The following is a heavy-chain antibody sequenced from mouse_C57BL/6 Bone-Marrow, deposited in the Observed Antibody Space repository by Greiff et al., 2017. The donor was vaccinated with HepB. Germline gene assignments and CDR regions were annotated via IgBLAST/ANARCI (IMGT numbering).Heavy chain of an antibody. J-gene: IGHJ2*01. V-gene: IGHV5-6*01. CDR3: AREGELYYDYDFDY. CDR2: ISSGGSYT. Sequence: EVHLVESGGDLVKPGGSLKLSCAASGFTFSSYGMSWVRQTPDKRLEWVATISSGGSYTYYPDSVKGRFTISRDNAKNTLYLQMSSLKSDDTAMYYCAREGELYYDYDFDYWGQGTTLTVSS. D-gene: IGHD2-4*01. CDR1: GFTFSSYG.